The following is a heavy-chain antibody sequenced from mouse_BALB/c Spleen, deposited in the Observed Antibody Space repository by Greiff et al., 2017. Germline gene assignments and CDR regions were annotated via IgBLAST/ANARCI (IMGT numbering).Heavy chain of an antibody. CDR1: GYAFSSSW. CDR3: ARDYGNFRYFDV. D-gene: IGHD2-1*01. J-gene: IGHJ1*01. Sequence: QVQLQQSGPELVKPGASVKISCKASGYAFSSSWMNWVKQRPGQGLEWIGRIYPGDGDTNYNGKFKGKATLTADKSSSTAYMQLSSLTSVDSAVYFCARDYGNFRYFDVWGAGTTVTVSS. CDR2: IYPGDGDT. V-gene: IGHV1-82*01.